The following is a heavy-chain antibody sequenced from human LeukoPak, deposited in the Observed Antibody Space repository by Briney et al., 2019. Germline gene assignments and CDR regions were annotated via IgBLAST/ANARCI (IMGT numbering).Heavy chain of an antibody. CDR1: GGTFSSYA. D-gene: IGHD3-9*01. CDR3: ARETYYDILTGYSQAFDY. J-gene: IGHJ4*02. V-gene: IGHV1-69*13. Sequence: GASVKVSCKASGGTFSSYAISWVRQAPGQGLEWMGGIIPIFGTANYAQKFQGRVTITADESTSTAYMELSSLRSEDTAVYYCARETYYDILTGYSQAFDYWGQGTLVTVSS. CDR2: IIPIFGTA.